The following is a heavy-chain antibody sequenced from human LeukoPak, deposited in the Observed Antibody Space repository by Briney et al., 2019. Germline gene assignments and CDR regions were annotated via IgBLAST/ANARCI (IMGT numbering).Heavy chain of an antibody. J-gene: IGHJ1*01. D-gene: IGHD2/OR15-2a*01. CDR3: TTLRGFHFQV. CDR2: IKSKPDGGSK. V-gene: IGHV3-15*01. CDR1: GFTFSNVW. Sequence: PGGSLRLSCGSPGFTFSNVWVSWVRQTPGKGLELDGRIKSKPDGGSKEYAEPVKGRLTISREASKNTLYLQMNSLKSEDTAVYYCTTLRGFHFQVWGQGTLVTVSS.